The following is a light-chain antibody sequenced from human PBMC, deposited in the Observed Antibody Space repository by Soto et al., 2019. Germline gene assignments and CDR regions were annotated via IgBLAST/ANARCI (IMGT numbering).Light chain of an antibody. CDR3: QQRSSWPT. CDR1: ESVNSY. J-gene: IGKJ1*01. CDR2: DAS. V-gene: IGKV3-11*01. Sequence: EFVLTQSPATLSLSPGERATLSCRASESVNSYLAWYQQKPGQAPRLLIYDASNRAAGIPARFSGSGSETDFTLTISSLEPEDFAIYFCQQRSSWPTFGQGTKVEIK.